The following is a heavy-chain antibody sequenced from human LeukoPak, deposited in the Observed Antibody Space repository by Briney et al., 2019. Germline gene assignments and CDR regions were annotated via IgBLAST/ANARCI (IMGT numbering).Heavy chain of an antibody. Sequence: SETLSLTCTVSGYSISNDNYWGWIRQTPGKGLEWIGSIYHTGTAYYNPSLKSRVTIAVDTSNKQFSLTMRSVTAADTALYYCAREGTHSSTWYHWFDPWGQGTRVTVSS. CDR2: IYHTGTA. J-gene: IGHJ5*02. D-gene: IGHD6-13*01. V-gene: IGHV4-38-2*02. CDR3: AREGTHSSTWYHWFDP. CDR1: GYSISNDNY.